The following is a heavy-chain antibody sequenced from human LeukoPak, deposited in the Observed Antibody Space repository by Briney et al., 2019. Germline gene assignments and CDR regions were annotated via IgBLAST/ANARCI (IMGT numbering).Heavy chain of an antibody. CDR3: AGWGQYSSGWEDYYYGMDV. CDR2: MNPNSGNT. CDR1: GYTFTSYD. Sequence: ASVKVSCKASGYTFTSYDINWVRQATGQGLEWMGWMNPNSGNTGYAQKSQGRVTMTRNTSISTAYMELSSLRSEDTPVYYCAGWGQYSSGWEDYYYGMDVWGQGTTVTVSS. D-gene: IGHD6-19*01. J-gene: IGHJ6*02. V-gene: IGHV1-8*01.